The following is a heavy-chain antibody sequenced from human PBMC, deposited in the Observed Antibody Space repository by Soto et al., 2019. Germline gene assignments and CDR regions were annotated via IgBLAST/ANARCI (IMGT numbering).Heavy chain of an antibody. V-gene: IGHV4-30-4*01. CDR2: IYYSGST. J-gene: IGHJ5*02. CDR1: GGSISSGDYY. D-gene: IGHD3-10*02. CDR3: ALFGGGNYVSNWFDP. Sequence: RSLTCTVSGGSISSGDYYWSWIRQPPGKGLEWIGYIYYSGSTYYNPSLKSRVTISVDTSKNQFSLKLSSVTAADTAVYYCALFGGGNYVSNWFDPWGQGTLVTVSS.